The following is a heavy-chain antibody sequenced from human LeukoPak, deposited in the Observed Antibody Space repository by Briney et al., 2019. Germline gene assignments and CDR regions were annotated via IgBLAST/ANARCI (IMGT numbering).Heavy chain of an antibody. D-gene: IGHD1-1*01. CDR2: IAPTGGAI. CDR3: ARDPENGALDI. V-gene: IGHV3-7*01. J-gene: IGHJ3*02. Sequence: PGGSLRLSCAASGFGFSSSWMSWVRQTPGKGLEWVADIAPTGGAIVYVDSVKGRFTISRDNAKSSVYLQMSGLRAEDSAAYYCARDPENGALDIWGQGTMVTVSS. CDR1: GFGFSSSW.